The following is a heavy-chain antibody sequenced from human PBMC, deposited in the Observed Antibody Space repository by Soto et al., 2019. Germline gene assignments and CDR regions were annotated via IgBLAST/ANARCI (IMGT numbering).Heavy chain of an antibody. V-gene: IGHV4-61*01. Sequence: SETLSLTCTVSGGSVSSGSYYWSWIRQPPGKGLEWIGYIYYSGSTNYNPSLKSRVTISVDTSKNQFSLKLSSVTAADTAVYYCARIRGGYSYGYDVPYYFDYWGQGTLVTVSS. D-gene: IGHD5-18*01. J-gene: IGHJ4*02. CDR1: GGSVSSGSYY. CDR2: IYYSGST. CDR3: ARIRGGYSYGYDVPYYFDY.